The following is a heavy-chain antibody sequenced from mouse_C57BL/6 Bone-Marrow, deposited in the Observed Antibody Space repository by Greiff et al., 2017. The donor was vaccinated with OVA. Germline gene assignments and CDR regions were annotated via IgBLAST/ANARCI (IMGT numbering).Heavy chain of an antibody. V-gene: IGHV5-4*01. J-gene: IGHJ3*01. CDR2: ISDGGSYT. CDR1: GFTFSSYA. CDR3: AREGHGSSPAWFAY. Sequence: EVKLMESGGGLVKPGGSLKLSCAASGFTFSSYAMSWVRQTPEKRLEWVATISDGGSYTYYPDNVKGRFTISRDNAKNNLYLQMSHLKSEDTAMYYCAREGHGSSPAWFAYWGQGTLVTVSA. D-gene: IGHD1-1*01.